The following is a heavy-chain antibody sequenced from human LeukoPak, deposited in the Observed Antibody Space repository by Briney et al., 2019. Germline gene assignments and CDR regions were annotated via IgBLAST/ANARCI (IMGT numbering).Heavy chain of an antibody. CDR3: ATIPHYCGGDCFPDYFDY. Sequence: GESLKISCEGSGYSFTSYWIGWVRQMPGKGLEWMGIIYPGDSDTRYSPSFQGQVTISADKSISTAYLQWSSLKASDTAMYYCATIPHYCGGDCFPDYFDYWGQGTLVTVSS. D-gene: IGHD2-21*02. CDR2: IYPGDSDT. V-gene: IGHV5-51*01. J-gene: IGHJ4*02. CDR1: GYSFTSYW.